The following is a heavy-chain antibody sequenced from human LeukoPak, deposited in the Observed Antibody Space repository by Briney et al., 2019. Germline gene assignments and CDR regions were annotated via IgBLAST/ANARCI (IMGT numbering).Heavy chain of an antibody. CDR3: ARHHPIAAAGSGFDY. V-gene: IGHV4-34*01. D-gene: IGHD6-13*01. J-gene: IGHJ4*02. CDR2: INHGGST. Sequence: SETLSLTCAVYGGSFSGYHRSWIRQSPGKGLEWIGEINHGGSTNYNPSLKSRVTISLDTSRNQFSLKLSSVTAADTAMYYCARHHPIAAAGSGFDYWRQGTLVTVSS. CDR1: GGSFSGYH.